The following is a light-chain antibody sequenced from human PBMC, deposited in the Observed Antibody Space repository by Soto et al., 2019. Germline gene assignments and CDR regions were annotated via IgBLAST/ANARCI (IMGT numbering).Light chain of an antibody. CDR2: LGS. J-gene: IGKJ1*01. Sequence: DIVMTQSPLSLPVTPGEPASISCRSSQSLLDSNGYNCLEWYLQKPGQSPQLLIYLGSNRASGVPGRFSGSGSGTHFTLKISRVEAEDVGVYYCMQSLQTPLTFGQGTKVEIK. V-gene: IGKV2-28*01. CDR3: MQSLQTPLT. CDR1: QSLLDSNGYNC.